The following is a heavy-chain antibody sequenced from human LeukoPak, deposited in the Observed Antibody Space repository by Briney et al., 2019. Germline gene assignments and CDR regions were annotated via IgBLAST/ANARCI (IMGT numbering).Heavy chain of an antibody. D-gene: IGHD3-3*01. CDR3: ARGNGGFWSGYSSYYFDY. Sequence: SETLSLTCAVYGGSFSGYYWSWIRQPPGKGLEWIGEINHSGSTNYDPSLKSRVTRSVDTSKHKFSLKMSSVTAADTAVYYCARGNGGFWSGYSSYYFDYWGQGTLVTVSS. CDR1: GGSFSGYY. J-gene: IGHJ4*02. V-gene: IGHV4-34*01. CDR2: INHSGST.